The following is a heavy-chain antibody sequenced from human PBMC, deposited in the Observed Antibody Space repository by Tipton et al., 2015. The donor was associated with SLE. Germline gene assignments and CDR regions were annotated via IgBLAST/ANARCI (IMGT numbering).Heavy chain of an antibody. Sequence: TLSLTCEVYGGSFSGYYWSWIRQPPGKGLEWIGEINHRGSTNYNPSLKSRLTISVDTSKNQFSLKLSSVTAADTAVYYCARLLWLLGDFDYWGQGTLVTVSS. D-gene: IGHD3-22*01. CDR1: GGSFSGYY. CDR2: INHRGST. V-gene: IGHV4-34*01. CDR3: ARLLWLLGDFDY. J-gene: IGHJ4*02.